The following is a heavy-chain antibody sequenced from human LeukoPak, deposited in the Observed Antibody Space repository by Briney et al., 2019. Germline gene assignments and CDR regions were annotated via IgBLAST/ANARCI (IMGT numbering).Heavy chain of an antibody. CDR3: TKDLGTEYNIFDY. D-gene: IGHD3-9*01. CDR1: EFTFSAYA. V-gene: IGHV3-30*02. J-gene: IGHJ4*02. Sequence: PGGSLRLSCAASEFTFSAYAMHWIRQAPGRGLEWAAFVRYGGNIKYYADSVKGRFTISRDNSKNTLYLQMNSLRPEDTAVYYCTKDLGTEYNIFDYWGQGTLVTVSS. CDR2: VRYGGNIK.